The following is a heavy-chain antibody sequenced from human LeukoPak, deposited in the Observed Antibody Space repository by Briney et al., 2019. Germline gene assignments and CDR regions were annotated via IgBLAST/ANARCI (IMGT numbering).Heavy chain of an antibody. Sequence: TPSETLSLTCTVSGGSISSSSYYWGWIRQPPGKGLEWIGSIYYSGSTYYNPSLKSRVTISVDTSKNQFSLKLSSVTAADTAVYYCARQGQYCSSTSCYRDLSHFDYWGQGTPVTVSS. V-gene: IGHV4-39*01. CDR2: IYYSGST. J-gene: IGHJ4*02. D-gene: IGHD2-2*01. CDR1: GGSISSSSYY. CDR3: ARQGQYCSSTSCYRDLSHFDY.